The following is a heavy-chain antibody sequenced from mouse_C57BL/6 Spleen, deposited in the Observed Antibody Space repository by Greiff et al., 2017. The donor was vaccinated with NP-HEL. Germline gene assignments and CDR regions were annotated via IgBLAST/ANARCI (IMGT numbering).Heavy chain of an antibody. CDR3: ARGITTVVAPYYAMDY. CDR2: IDPANGNT. Sequence: VQLKESVAELVRPGASVKLSCTASGFNIKNTYMHWVKQRPEQGLEWIGRIDPANGNTKYAPKFQGKATITADTSSNTAYLQLSSLTSEDTAIYYCARGITTVVAPYYAMDYWGQGTSVTVSS. CDR1: GFNIKNTY. J-gene: IGHJ4*01. D-gene: IGHD1-1*01. V-gene: IGHV14-3*01.